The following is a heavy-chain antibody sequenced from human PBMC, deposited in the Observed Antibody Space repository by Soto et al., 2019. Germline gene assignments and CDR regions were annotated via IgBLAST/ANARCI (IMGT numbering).Heavy chain of an antibody. CDR3: AKIPITIFGVVIIPYYYYMDV. J-gene: IGHJ6*03. CDR2: ISGSGGST. CDR1: GFTFSSYA. V-gene: IGHV3-23*01. Sequence: EVQLLESGGGLVQPGGSLRLSCAASGFTFSSYAMSWVRQAPGKGLEWVSAISGSGGSTYYAASVKGRFTISRDNSQNTLYLQMNSLRAEDTAVYYCAKIPITIFGVVIIPYYYYMDVWGKGTTVTVSS. D-gene: IGHD3-3*01.